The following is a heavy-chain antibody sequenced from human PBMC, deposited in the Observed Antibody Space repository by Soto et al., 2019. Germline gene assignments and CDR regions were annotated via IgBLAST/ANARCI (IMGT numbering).Heavy chain of an antibody. CDR1: GGTFSSYA. CDR3: ARGVLRYFDWLPKLHYYYYGMDV. V-gene: IGHV1-69*13. J-gene: IGHJ6*02. D-gene: IGHD3-9*01. CDR2: IIPIFGTA. Sequence: SVKVSCKASGGTFSSYAISWVRQAPGQGLEWMGGIIPIFGTANYAQKFQGRVTITADESTSTAYMELSSLRSEDTAVYYCARGVLRYFDWLPKLHYYYYGMDVWGQGTTVTVSS.